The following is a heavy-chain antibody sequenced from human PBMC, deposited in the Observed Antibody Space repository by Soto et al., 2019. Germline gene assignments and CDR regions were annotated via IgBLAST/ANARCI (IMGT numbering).Heavy chain of an antibody. CDR3: ARDHRSGDYGQVDY. Sequence: GGSLRLSCAASGFTFSSYGMHWVRQAPGKGLEWVAVIWYDGSNKYYADSVKGRFTISRDNSKNTLYLQMNSLRAEDTAVYYCARDHRSGDYGQVDYWGQGTLVTVSS. CDR1: GFTFSSYG. V-gene: IGHV3-33*01. J-gene: IGHJ4*02. CDR2: IWYDGSNK. D-gene: IGHD4-17*01.